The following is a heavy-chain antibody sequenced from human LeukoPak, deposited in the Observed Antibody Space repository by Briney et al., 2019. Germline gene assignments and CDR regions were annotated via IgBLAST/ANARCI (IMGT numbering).Heavy chain of an antibody. CDR2: IWYDGSNK. CDR1: GFTFNIYS. D-gene: IGHD6-13*01. J-gene: IGHJ4*02. Sequence: GRSLRLSCAASGFTFNIYSMHWVRQAPGKGLAWVAVIWYDGSNKYYADSVKGRFTISRDNSKNTLYLQMNSLRAEDTAVYYCATRGGSWYGDYWGQGTLVTVSS. CDR3: ATRGGSWYGDY. V-gene: IGHV3-33*08.